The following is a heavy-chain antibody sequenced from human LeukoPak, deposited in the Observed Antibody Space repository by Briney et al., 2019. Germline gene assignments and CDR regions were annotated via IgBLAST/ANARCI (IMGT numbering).Heavy chain of an antibody. D-gene: IGHD2-2*01. CDR1: GGPIGSGPYY. V-gene: IGHV4-61*02. CDR2: VGRMYNREST. Sequence: KPSETLSLTCTVSGGPIGSGPYYWNWIRQPAGKGLEWIGRVGRMYNRESTNYNPSLKSPVTISLDTSKNQFSLKLSSVTAADTAVYYCASSSWLRDANFDSWGQGTLVTVSS. J-gene: IGHJ4*02. CDR3: ASSSWLRDANFDS.